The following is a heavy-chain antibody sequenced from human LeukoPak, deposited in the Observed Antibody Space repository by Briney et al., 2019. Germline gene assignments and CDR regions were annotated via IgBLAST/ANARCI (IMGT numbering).Heavy chain of an antibody. CDR2: ISGSGGST. Sequence: GGSLRLSFAASGFIFSNYAMSWVRQAPGRGLDWVSVSVISGSGGSTYYADSVKGRFTISRDDSKNTLYLQMNNLRAEDTAVYYCAKHRSGIAASGSNYWGQGTLVSVSS. D-gene: IGHD6-13*01. V-gene: IGHV3-23*01. J-gene: IGHJ4*01. CDR3: AKHRSGIAASGSNY. CDR1: GFIFSNYA.